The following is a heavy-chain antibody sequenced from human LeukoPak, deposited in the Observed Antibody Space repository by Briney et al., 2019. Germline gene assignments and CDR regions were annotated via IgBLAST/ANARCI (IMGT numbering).Heavy chain of an antibody. CDR1: GGTFSSYA. J-gene: IGHJ3*02. V-gene: IGHV1-69*04. Sequence: ASVKVSCKASGGTFSSYAISWVRQAPGQGLEWMGRIIPILGIANYAQKFQGRVTITADKSTSTAYMELSSLRSEDTAVYYCASGLTGDQEVAGDAFDIWGQGTMVTVSS. CDR2: IIPILGIA. D-gene: IGHD7-27*01. CDR3: ASGLTGDQEVAGDAFDI.